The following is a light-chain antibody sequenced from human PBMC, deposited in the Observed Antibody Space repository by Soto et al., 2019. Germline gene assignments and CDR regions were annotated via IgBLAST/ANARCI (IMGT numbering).Light chain of an antibody. CDR2: DTS. Sequence: EIVLTQSPATLSLSPGERGTLFCRASQSVSSYLAWYQQKPGQAPRLLIYDTSNRATGIPARFSGSGSGTDFTLNIGSLEPEDFAVYYCQQRTNWPGGTFGQGTKLEIK. J-gene: IGKJ2*01. V-gene: IGKV3-11*01. CDR3: QQRTNWPGGT. CDR1: QSVSSY.